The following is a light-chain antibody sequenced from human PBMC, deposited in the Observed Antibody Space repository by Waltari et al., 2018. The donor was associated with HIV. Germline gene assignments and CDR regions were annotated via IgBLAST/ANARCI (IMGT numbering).Light chain of an antibody. CDR2: GAS. Sequence: IVLTQSPDTLSLSPGERATLSCRASQSVSSSYLAWDQQKPGQPTRLLIYGASTRAIGIPDRFSISGSGTDFTLTISRLEPEDFAVYYCQQYSRSAYTFGQGTKLEIK. CDR1: QSVSSSY. V-gene: IGKV3-20*01. J-gene: IGKJ2*01. CDR3: QQYSRSAYT.